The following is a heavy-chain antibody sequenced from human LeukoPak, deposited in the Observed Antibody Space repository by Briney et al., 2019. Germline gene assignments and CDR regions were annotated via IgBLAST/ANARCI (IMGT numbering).Heavy chain of an antibody. Sequence: GESLKIPCKGSGYSFTSYWNGWGRQMPGKGVEWMGIIYPGDSDTRYCTAFEGQVTISADKPISKAYLQWSCLKASDTAMYYCARFSRATRGYYWPYNWFDPWGQGTLVTVSS. V-gene: IGHV5-51*04. D-gene: IGHD3-3*01. CDR1: GYSFTSYW. CDR3: ARFSRATRGYYWPYNWFDP. J-gene: IGHJ5*02. CDR2: IYPGDSDT.